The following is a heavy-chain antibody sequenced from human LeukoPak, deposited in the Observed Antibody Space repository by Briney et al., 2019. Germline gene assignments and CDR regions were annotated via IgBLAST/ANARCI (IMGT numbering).Heavy chain of an antibody. D-gene: IGHD3-3*01. J-gene: IGHJ4*02. V-gene: IGHV3-9*01. CDR2: ISWNSGSI. Sequence: PGRSLRLSCAASGFTFDDYAMHWVRQAPGKGLEWVSGISWNSGSIGYADSVKGRFTISRDNAKNSLYLQMNSLRAEDTALYYCAKVHSAYDLTPSLDYWGQGTLVTVSS. CDR3: AKVHSAYDLTPSLDY. CDR1: GFTFDDYA.